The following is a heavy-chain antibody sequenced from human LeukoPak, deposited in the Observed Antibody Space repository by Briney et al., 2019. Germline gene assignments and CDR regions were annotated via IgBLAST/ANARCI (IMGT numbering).Heavy chain of an antibody. CDR3: ATTLYCDSSSCYDAFDI. CDR1: GDSISSGIYY. D-gene: IGHD2-2*01. CDR2: IYYTGRT. V-gene: IGHV4-39*01. Sequence: SETLSLTCTVSGDSISSGIYYWAWIRQTPGTGLEWIGSIYYTGRTYYNPSLKSRVTMSVDTSKNQFSLKLSSVTAGDTAVYYCATTLYCDSSSCYDAFDIWGLGTKVTVSS. J-gene: IGHJ3*02.